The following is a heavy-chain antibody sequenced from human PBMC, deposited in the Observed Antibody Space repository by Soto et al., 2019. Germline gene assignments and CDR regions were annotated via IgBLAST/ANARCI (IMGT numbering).Heavy chain of an antibody. Sequence: SETLSLTCAVYGGSFSGYYWSWIRQPPGKGLEWIGEINHSGSTNYNPSLKSRVTISVDTSKNQFSLKLSSVTAADTAVYYCARPAQTYYYDSSGYYPFDIWGQGTMVT. V-gene: IGHV4-34*01. CDR2: INHSGST. D-gene: IGHD3-22*01. CDR3: ARPAQTYYYDSSGYYPFDI. J-gene: IGHJ3*02. CDR1: GGSFSGYY.